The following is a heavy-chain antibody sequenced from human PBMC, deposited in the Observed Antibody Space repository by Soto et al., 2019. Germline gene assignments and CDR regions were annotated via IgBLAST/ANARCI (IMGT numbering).Heavy chain of an antibody. CDR2: ISGSGGST. CDR1: GFTFSSYA. V-gene: IGHV3-23*01. Sequence: GGSLRLSCAASGFTFSSYAMSWVRQAPGKGLEWVSAISGSGGSTYYADSVKGRFTISRDNSKNTLYLQMNSLRAEDTAVYYCAKVGWNLRFLKWLPTPFDYWGQGTLVTVSS. J-gene: IGHJ4*02. CDR3: AKVGWNLRFLKWLPTPFDY. D-gene: IGHD3-3*01.